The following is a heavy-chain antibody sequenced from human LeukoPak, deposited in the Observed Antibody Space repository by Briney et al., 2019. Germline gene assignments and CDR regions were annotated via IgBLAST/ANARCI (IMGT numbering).Heavy chain of an antibody. CDR2: INHSGST. D-gene: IGHD5-24*01. V-gene: IGHV4-34*01. J-gene: IGHJ4*02. Sequence: SETLSLTCAVYGGSFSGYYWSWIRQPPGKGLEWIGEINHSGSTNYNPSLNSRVTISVDTPKNQFSLKLSSVTAADTAVYYCARHGRDGYNYGPVVYYWGQGTLVTVSS. CDR3: ARHGRDGYNYGPVVYY. CDR1: GGSFSGYY.